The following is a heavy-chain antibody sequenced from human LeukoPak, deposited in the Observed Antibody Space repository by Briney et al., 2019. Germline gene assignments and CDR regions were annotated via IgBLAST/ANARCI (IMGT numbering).Heavy chain of an antibody. Sequence: SETLSLTCAVYGGSFSGYYWSWIRQPPGKGLEWIGEINHSGSTNYNPSLKSRVTISADTSKNQFSLKLSSVTAADTAVYYCARLYSYYGSGSYTPALYYYGMDVWGQGTTVTVSS. CDR3: ARLYSYYGSGSYTPALYYYGMDV. V-gene: IGHV4-34*01. CDR1: GGSFSGYY. J-gene: IGHJ6*02. D-gene: IGHD3-10*01. CDR2: INHSGST.